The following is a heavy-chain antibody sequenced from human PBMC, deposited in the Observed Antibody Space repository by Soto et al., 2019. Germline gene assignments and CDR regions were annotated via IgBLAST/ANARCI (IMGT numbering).Heavy chain of an antibody. J-gene: IGHJ6*02. CDR2: ISAYNGNT. CDR3: ASEKVRITMVRGVIITDYYGMDV. D-gene: IGHD3-10*01. V-gene: IGHV1-18*04. Sequence: QVQLVQSGAEVKKPGASVKVSCKASGYTFTSYGISWVRQAPGQGLEWMGWISAYNGNTNYAQKLQGRVTMTTDTSASTAYMELRSLRSDDTAVYYCASEKVRITMVRGVIITDYYGMDVWGQGTTVTVSS. CDR1: GYTFTSYG.